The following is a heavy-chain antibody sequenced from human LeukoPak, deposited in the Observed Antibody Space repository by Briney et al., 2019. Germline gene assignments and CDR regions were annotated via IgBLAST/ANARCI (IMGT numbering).Heavy chain of an antibody. CDR2: IIPIFGTA. CDR3: ARDRGSSSGFDY. Sequence: SVKVSCKASGGTFNSYAISWVRQAPGQGLEWMGGIIPIFGTANYAQKFQGRVTITTDESTSTAYMELSSLRSEDTAVYYCARDRGSSSGFDYWGQGTQVTVSS. CDR1: GGTFNSYA. D-gene: IGHD6-6*01. V-gene: IGHV1-69*05. J-gene: IGHJ4*02.